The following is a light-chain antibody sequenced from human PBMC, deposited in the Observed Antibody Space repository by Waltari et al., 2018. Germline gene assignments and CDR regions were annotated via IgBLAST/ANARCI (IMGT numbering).Light chain of an antibody. CDR2: GTS. J-gene: IGKJ4*01. CDR1: QTISSIS. Sequence: EIVLTQSPGTLSLSPGEGAALSCRASQTISSISLTWYQQKPGQAPNLLIYGTSSRATGIPDRFSGSGSGTDFTLTIRRLDPEDFAVYYCQQYDGSTVTFGGGTKVEVK. V-gene: IGKV3-20*01. CDR3: QQYDGSTVT.